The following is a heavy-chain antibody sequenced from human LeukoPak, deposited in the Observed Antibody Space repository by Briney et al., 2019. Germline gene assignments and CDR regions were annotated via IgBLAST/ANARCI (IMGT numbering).Heavy chain of an antibody. J-gene: IGHJ4*02. CDR1: GGSISSYY. V-gene: IGHV4-59*01. CDR3: ARDRYSSGGSYFDY. D-gene: IGHD6-19*01. CDR2: IYYSGST. Sequence: SETLSLTCTVSGGSISSYYWSWIRQPPGKGLEWIGYIYYSGSTNYNPSLKSRVTISVDTSKNQFSLKPSSVTAADTAVYYCARDRYSSGGSYFDYWGQGTLVTVSS.